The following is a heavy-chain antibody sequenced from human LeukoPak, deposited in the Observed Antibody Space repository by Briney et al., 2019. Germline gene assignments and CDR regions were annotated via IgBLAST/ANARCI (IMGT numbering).Heavy chain of an antibody. CDR3: ARVGSSGFDYYYYYGMDV. D-gene: IGHD6-19*01. J-gene: IGHJ6*02. CDR1: GYTFTSYY. V-gene: IGHV1-18*04. Sequence: ASVKVSCKASGYTFTSYYMHWVRQAPGQGLEWMGWISAYNGNTNYAQKLQGRVTMTTDTSTSTAYMELRSLRSDDTAVYYCARVGSSGFDYYYYYGMDVWGQGTTVTVSS. CDR2: ISAYNGNT.